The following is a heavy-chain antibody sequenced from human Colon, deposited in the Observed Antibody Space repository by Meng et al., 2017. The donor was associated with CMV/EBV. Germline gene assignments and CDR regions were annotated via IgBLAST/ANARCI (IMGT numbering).Heavy chain of an antibody. CDR1: GGSVDSGGYY. J-gene: IGHJ4*02. Sequence: QVQLQESGPGLVKPSQTLSLACALSGGSVDSGGYYWSWIRQAPGKGLQWLGHIYTGGSAYSNLSLKSRLSISLDTSKNQFSLSLRSVTAADTAVYYCARGSVIASAVSFDHWGQGTLVTVSS. CDR2: IYTGGSA. D-gene: IGHD2-21*01. CDR3: ARGSVIASAVSFDH. V-gene: IGHV4-30-4*01.